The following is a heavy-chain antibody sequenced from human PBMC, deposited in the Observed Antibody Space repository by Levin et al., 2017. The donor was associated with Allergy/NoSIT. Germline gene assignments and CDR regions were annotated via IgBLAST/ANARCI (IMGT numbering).Heavy chain of an antibody. CDR2: ISYDGSNK. V-gene: IGHV3-30-3*01. CDR1: GFTFSSYA. D-gene: IGHD4-23*01. J-gene: IGHJ6*02. CDR3: ARDSRPSRLRWDYYYYYYGMDV. Sequence: GESLKISCAASGFTFSSYAMHWVRQAPGKGLEWVAVISYDGSNKYYADSVKGRFTISRDNSKNTLYLQMNSLRAEDTAVYYCARDSRPSRLRWDYYYYYYGMDVWGQGTTVTVSS.